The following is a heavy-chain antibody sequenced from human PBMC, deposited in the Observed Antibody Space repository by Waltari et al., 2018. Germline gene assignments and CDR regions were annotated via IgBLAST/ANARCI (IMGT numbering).Heavy chain of an antibody. D-gene: IGHD2-21*02. Sequence: QVQLVQSGAEVKKPGDSVKVSCKASGYTFIDSYIHGVRQAPGQGPEWVGRINPKSGGTKYAQKFQGRVTMTRDTSINTAYMQLTSLTSDDTAIFYCAREVVRTTMVDPWGQGTLVTVSS. J-gene: IGHJ5*02. CDR1: GYTFIDSY. CDR3: AREVVRTTMVDP. V-gene: IGHV1-2*06. CDR2: INPKSGGT.